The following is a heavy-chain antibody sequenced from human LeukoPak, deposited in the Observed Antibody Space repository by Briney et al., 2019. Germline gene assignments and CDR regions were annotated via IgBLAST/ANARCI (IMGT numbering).Heavy chain of an antibody. J-gene: IGHJ4*02. CDR3: ARVQRGYCSSTSCYYFDF. V-gene: IGHV3-21*01. CDR2: ISISSSSI. CDR1: GFTFSTYS. Sequence: GESLKISCAASGFTFSTYSMNWVRQAPGKGLEWVSSISISSSSIYYADSMKGRFTISRDNAKNSLYLQMNSLRAEDTAVYYCARVQRGYCSSTSCYYFDFWGQGTLVTVSS. D-gene: IGHD2-2*01.